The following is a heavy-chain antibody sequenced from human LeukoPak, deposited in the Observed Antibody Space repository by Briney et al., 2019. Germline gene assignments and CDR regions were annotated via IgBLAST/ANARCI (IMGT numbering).Heavy chain of an antibody. D-gene: IGHD6-13*01. CDR3: ARDPTAAGKGAWFDP. CDR2: IYYSGST. Sequence: SETLSLTCTVSGGSISSSGYYWGWIRQPPGKGLEWIGSIYYSGSTYYNPSLKSRVTISVGTSKNQFSLKLSSVAAADTAVYYRARDPTAAGKGAWFDPWGQGTLVTVSS. V-gene: IGHV4-39*02. J-gene: IGHJ5*02. CDR1: GGSISSSGYY.